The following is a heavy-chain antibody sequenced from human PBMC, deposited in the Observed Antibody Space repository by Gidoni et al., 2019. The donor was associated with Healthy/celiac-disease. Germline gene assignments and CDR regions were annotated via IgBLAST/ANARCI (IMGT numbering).Heavy chain of an antibody. CDR1: GGSFSGYY. V-gene: IGHV4-34*01. D-gene: IGHD1-26*01. J-gene: IGHJ3*02. CDR3: ARDRGSYFGDAFDI. Sequence: QVQLQQWGAGLLKPSETLSLTCAAYGGSFSGYYWSWIRQPPGKGLEWIGEINHSGSTNYTPSLKSRVTISVDTSKNQFSLKLSSVTAADTAVYYCARDRGSYFGDAFDIWGQGTMVTVSS. CDR2: INHSGST.